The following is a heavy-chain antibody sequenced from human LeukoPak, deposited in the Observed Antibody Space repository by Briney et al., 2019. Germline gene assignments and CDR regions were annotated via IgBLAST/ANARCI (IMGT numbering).Heavy chain of an antibody. CDR1: GFTFSIYA. CDR3: AKGHSGWYEDWFDP. Sequence: GGSLRLSCAASGFTFSIYAMSWVRQAPGKGLEWVSGISGSGGSTYYADSVKGRFTISRDNSKNTLYLQMNSLRAEDTAVYYCAKGHSGWYEDWFDPWGQGTLVTVSS. V-gene: IGHV3-23*01. CDR2: ISGSGGST. D-gene: IGHD6-19*01. J-gene: IGHJ5*02.